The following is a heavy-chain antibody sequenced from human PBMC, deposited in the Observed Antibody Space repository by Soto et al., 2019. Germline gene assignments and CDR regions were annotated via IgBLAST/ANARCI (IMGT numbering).Heavy chain of an antibody. V-gene: IGHV3-9*01. Sequence: GGSLRLSCAASGFTFDDYAMHWVRQAPGKGLEWVSGISWNSGSIGYADSVKGRFTISRDNAKNSLYLQMNSLRAEDTALYYCAKDMGYDLGSAEDYYYYGMDVWGQGTTVTVSS. D-gene: IGHD5-12*01. CDR1: GFTFDDYA. CDR2: ISWNSGSI. J-gene: IGHJ6*02. CDR3: AKDMGYDLGSAEDYYYYGMDV.